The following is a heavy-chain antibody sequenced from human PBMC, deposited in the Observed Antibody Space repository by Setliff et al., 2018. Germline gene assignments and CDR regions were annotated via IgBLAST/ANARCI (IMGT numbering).Heavy chain of an antibody. CDR2: INTNTGNP. Sequence: ASVKVSCKASGYTFTTYAMSWMRQAPGQGLEWMGWINTNTGNPSYAQGFTGRYVFSLDTSVTTAYLQINSLKAEDTAVYYCTRDLSNWGYDVLDAFDIWGQGTMVTVSS. D-gene: IGHD7-27*01. V-gene: IGHV7-4-1*02. CDR1: GYTFTTYA. J-gene: IGHJ3*02. CDR3: TRDLSNWGYDVLDAFDI.